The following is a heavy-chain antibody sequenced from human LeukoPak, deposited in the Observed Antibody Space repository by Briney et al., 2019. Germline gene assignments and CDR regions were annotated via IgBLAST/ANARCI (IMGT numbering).Heavy chain of an antibody. CDR2: INWNGGST. CDR1: GFTFDDYG. Sequence: GGSLRLSCAASGFTFDDYGMSWVRQAPGKGLEWFSGINWNGGSTGYADSVKGRFTISRDNAKTSLYLQMNSLRAEDTALYYCARDWQYYYDSSGYWATDDAFDIWGQGTMVTVSS. V-gene: IGHV3-20*04. D-gene: IGHD3-22*01. J-gene: IGHJ3*02. CDR3: ARDWQYYYDSSGYWATDDAFDI.